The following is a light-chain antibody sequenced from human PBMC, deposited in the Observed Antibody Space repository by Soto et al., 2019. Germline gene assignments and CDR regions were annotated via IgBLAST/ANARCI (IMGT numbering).Light chain of an antibody. CDR1: QSVSSY. CDR3: QQRSNWPPFT. V-gene: IGKV3-11*01. Sequence: IVLTHSPATLSFSPWERSTLYCRSSQSVSSYLAWYQQKPGQAPRLLIYDASNRATGIPARFSGSGSGTDFTLTISSLEPEDFAVYYCQQRSNWPPFTFGQGTRLEI. J-gene: IGKJ5*01. CDR2: DAS.